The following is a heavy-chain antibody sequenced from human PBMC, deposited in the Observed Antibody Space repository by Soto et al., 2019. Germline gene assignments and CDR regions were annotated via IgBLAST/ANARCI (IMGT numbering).Heavy chain of an antibody. J-gene: IGHJ4*02. CDR2: MTGSGSAI. V-gene: IGHV3-48*03. D-gene: IGHD2-21*01. CDR1: GFSFSNSE. Sequence: GGSLRLSCAASGFSFSNSEMNWIRQAPGKGLEWVSHMTGSGSAIYYADSAKGRFTISRDNAKNSLYLQLNSLRAEDTALYYCARSGGDYRPFDSWGQGTLVTVSS. CDR3: ARSGGDYRPFDS.